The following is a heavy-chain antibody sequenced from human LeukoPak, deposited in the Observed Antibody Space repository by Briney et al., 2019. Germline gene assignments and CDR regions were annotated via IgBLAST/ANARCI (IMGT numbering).Heavy chain of an antibody. D-gene: IGHD3-22*01. CDR2: INSDGSST. V-gene: IGHV3-74*01. CDR3: ARVANYYDSRGRFDP. J-gene: IGHJ5*02. CDR1: GFTFSSYA. Sequence: GGSLRLSCAASGFTFSSYAMHWVRQASGKGVVWVSRINSDGSSTSYADSVKGRFTISRDNAKNTLYLQMNSLRAEDTAVYYCARVANYYDSRGRFDPWGQGTLVTVSS.